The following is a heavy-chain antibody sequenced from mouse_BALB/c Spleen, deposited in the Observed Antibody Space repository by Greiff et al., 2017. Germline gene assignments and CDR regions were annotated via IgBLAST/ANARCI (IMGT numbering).Heavy chain of an antibody. Sequence: EVHLVESGGGLVKPGGSLKLSCAASGFTFSDYYMYWVRQTPEKRLEWVATISDGGSYTYYPDSVKGRFTISRDNAKNNLYLQMSSLKSEDTAMYYCARVYYGSPFAYWGQGTLVTVSA. CDR1: GFTFSDYY. CDR2: ISDGGSYT. D-gene: IGHD1-1*01. V-gene: IGHV5-4*02. CDR3: ARVYYGSPFAY. J-gene: IGHJ3*01.